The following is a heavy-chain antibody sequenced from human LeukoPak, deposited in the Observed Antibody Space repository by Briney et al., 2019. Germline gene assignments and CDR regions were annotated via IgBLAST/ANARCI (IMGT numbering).Heavy chain of an antibody. J-gene: IGHJ4*02. CDR2: IYYTGIT. D-gene: IGHD3-10*01. CDR1: GDSISSYY. Sequence: PSETLSLTCYVSGDSISSYYWSLIRQPPGKGLEWIGYIYYTGITKYNPSLKSRVTISVDTSKNQFSLRLTSVTAADTAVYYCARVSFHYHSGNYGWYFDSWGQGTLVTVSS. V-gene: IGHV4-59*01. CDR3: ARVSFHYHSGNYGWYFDS.